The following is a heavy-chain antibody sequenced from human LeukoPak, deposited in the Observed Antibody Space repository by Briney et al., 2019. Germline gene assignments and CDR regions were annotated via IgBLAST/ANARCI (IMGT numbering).Heavy chain of an antibody. CDR3: ARSRYSYGYDY. V-gene: IGHV3-48*04. CDR1: GFTFSWFS. CDR2: ISSSGSTI. Sequence: GGSLRLSCVASGFTFSWFSMNWVRPAPGKGLEWVSYISSSGSTIYYADSVKGRFTISRDNAKNSMYLQMNSLRAEDTAVYYCARSRYSYGYDYWGQGTLVTVSS. J-gene: IGHJ4*02. D-gene: IGHD5-18*01.